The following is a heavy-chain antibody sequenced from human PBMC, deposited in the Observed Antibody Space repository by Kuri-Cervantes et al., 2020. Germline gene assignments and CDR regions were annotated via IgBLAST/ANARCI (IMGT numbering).Heavy chain of an antibody. Sequence: ASVKVSCKASGYTFTSYDINWVRQATGQGLEWMGWMNPNSDNTGYAQKFQGRVTITADESTSTAYMELSSLRSEDTAVYYCARDYGGSYGGWGQGTLVTVSS. D-gene: IGHD1-26*01. CDR3: ARDYGGSYGG. CDR1: GYTFTSYD. V-gene: IGHV1-8*01. CDR2: MNPNSDNT. J-gene: IGHJ4*02.